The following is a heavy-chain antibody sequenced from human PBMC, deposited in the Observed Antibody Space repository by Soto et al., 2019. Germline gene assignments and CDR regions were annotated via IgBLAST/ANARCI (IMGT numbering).Heavy chain of an antibody. V-gene: IGHV4-59*08. J-gene: IGHJ3*02. D-gene: IGHD4-17*01. Sequence: PSETLSLTCTVSGGSISSYDWSWIRQPPGKGLEWIGYIYYSGSTNYNPSLKSRVTISVDTSKNQFSLKLSSVTAADTAVYYCARHSGSHVYGGNAWAGEYAFVTWGQGTMVTVSS. CDR1: GGSISSYD. CDR2: IYYSGST. CDR3: ARHSGSHVYGGNAWAGEYAFVT.